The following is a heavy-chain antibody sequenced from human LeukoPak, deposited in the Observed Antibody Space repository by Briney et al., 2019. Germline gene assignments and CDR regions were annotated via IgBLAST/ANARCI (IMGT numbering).Heavy chain of an antibody. Sequence: KPSETLSLTCTVSGGSISSYYWSWIRQPAGKGLEWIGRIYTSGSTNYNPSLKSRVTMSVDTSKNQFSLKLSSVTAADTAVYYCAREVVPAAIGLYYFDYWGQGTLVTVSS. CDR2: IYTSGST. V-gene: IGHV4-4*07. CDR3: AREVVPAAIGLYYFDY. CDR1: GGSISSYY. J-gene: IGHJ4*02. D-gene: IGHD2-2*01.